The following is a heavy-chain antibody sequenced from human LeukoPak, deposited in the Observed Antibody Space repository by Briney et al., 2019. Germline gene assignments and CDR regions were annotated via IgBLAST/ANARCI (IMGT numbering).Heavy chain of an antibody. CDR3: ARDSARGYSYGYNAFDI. CDR2: ITAGNGNT. V-gene: IGHV1-18*01. D-gene: IGHD5-18*01. Sequence: EASVKVSCKASGYNFRNYGIGWVRQAPRPGLEWMGWITAGNGNTNYAQKVQGRVTMTTDTSTSTADMELRSLRSDDTAVYFCARDSARGYSYGYNAFDIWGQGTMVTVSS. J-gene: IGHJ3*02. CDR1: GYNFRNYG.